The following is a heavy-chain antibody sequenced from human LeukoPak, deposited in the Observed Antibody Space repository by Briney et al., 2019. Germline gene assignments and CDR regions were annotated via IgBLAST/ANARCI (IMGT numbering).Heavy chain of an antibody. J-gene: IGHJ4*02. D-gene: IGHD6-19*01. CDR3: ASSSIAVAGSDY. CDR2: INHSGST. CDR1: GGSFSGYY. V-gene: IGHV4-34*01. Sequence: SETLSLTCAVYGGSFSGYYWSWIRQPPGKGLEWIGEINHSGSTNYNPSLKSRVTISVDTSKNQFSLKLSSVTAADTAVYYCASSSIAVAGSDYWGQGTLVTVS.